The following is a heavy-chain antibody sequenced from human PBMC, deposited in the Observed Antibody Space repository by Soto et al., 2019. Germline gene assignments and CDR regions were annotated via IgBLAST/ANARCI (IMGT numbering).Heavy chain of an antibody. CDR3: ARGAMVRGVSLDY. CDR1: GGSFSGYY. Sequence: QVQLQQWGAGLLKPSETLSLTCAVYGGSFSGYYWSWIRQPPGKGLEWIGEINHSGSTNYNPSLKSRVTISVYTSKNQFSLKLSSVTAADTAVYYCARGAMVRGVSLDYWGQGTLVTVSS. D-gene: IGHD3-10*01. CDR2: INHSGST. J-gene: IGHJ4*02. V-gene: IGHV4-34*01.